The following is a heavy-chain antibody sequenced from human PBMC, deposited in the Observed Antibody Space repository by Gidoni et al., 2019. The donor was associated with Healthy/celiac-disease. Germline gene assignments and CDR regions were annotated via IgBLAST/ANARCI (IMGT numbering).Heavy chain of an antibody. Sequence: QVQLVQSGAEVKKPGSSVKFSCKASGGTFSSYAISWVRHAPGQGLEWMGGIFPIFGTANYAQKFQGRVTITADESTSTADMELSSLRSEDTAVYYCARAFGDYGDYYYYGMDVWGQGTTVTVSS. CDR2: IFPIFGTA. CDR1: GGTFSSYA. V-gene: IGHV1-69*01. J-gene: IGHJ6*02. CDR3: ARAFGDYGDYYYYGMDV. D-gene: IGHD4-17*01.